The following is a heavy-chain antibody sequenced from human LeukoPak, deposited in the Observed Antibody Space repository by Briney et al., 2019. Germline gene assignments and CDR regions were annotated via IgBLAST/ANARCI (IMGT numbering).Heavy chain of an antibody. CDR1: GGSFSGYY. V-gene: IGHV4-34*01. D-gene: IGHD2-2*01. J-gene: IGHJ5*02. CDR3: ARGVYCSSTSCYDNWFDP. CDR2: INHSGST. Sequence: SETLSLTCAVYGGSFSGYYWSWLRQPPGKGLEWIGEINHSGSTNYNPSLKSRVTISVDTSKNQFSLKLSSVTAADTAVYYCARGVYCSSTSCYDNWFDPWGQGTLVTVSS.